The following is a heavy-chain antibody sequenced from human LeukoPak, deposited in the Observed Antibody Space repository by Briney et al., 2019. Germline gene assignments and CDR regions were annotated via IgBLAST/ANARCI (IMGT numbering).Heavy chain of an antibody. V-gene: IGHV3-23*01. CDR2: ISGSGNST. Sequence: PGGSLRLSCAASGFTFSSYAMSWVRQAPGKGLEWVSGISGSGNSTFYTDSVKGRFTISRDNSKNTLYLQVNSLRAEDTALYYCAKDYKYGDPFDFWGQGTLVTVSS. J-gene: IGHJ4*02. CDR1: GFTFSSYA. CDR3: AKDYKYGDPFDF. D-gene: IGHD4-17*01.